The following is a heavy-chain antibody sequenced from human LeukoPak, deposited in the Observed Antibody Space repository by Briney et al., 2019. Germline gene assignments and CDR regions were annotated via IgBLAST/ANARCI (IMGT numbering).Heavy chain of an antibody. CDR3: ARGPLTYYDFWSGPGGEYFDY. Sequence: ASVKVSCKASGYTFTSYYMHWVRPAPGQGLEWMGIINPSGGSTSYAQKFQGRVTMTRDTSTSTVYMELSSLRSEDTAVYYCARGPLTYYDFWSGPGGEYFDYWGQGTLVTVSS. CDR1: GYTFTSYY. D-gene: IGHD3-3*01. V-gene: IGHV1-46*01. CDR2: INPSGGST. J-gene: IGHJ4*02.